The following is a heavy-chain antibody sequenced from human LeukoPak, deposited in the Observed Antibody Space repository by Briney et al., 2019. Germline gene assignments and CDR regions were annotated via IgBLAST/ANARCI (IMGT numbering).Heavy chain of an antibody. CDR2: ITRSSSTT. CDR1: GFTFSSYA. D-gene: IGHD1-26*01. J-gene: IGHJ4*02. V-gene: IGHV3-48*04. CDR3: VRGGWETVLDF. Sequence: GGSLRLPCAASGFTFSSYAMNWVRQAPGKGLEWVSYITRSSSTTYYADSVKGRFTISRDNAKNSLYLQMNSLKAEDTAVYYCVRGGWETVLDFWGQGTLVPVSA.